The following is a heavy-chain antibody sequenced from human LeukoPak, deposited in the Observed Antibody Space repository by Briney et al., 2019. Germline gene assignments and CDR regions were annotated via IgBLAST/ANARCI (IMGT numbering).Heavy chain of an antibody. Sequence: ASVRVSCKASGYTFTSYGISWVRQAPGQGLEWMGWISAYNGNTNYAQKLQGRVTMTTDTSTSTAYRELRSLRSDDTAVYYCARDRSIAVAGPFDYWGQGTLVTVSS. CDR2: ISAYNGNT. D-gene: IGHD6-19*01. CDR1: GYTFTSYG. CDR3: ARDRSIAVAGPFDY. J-gene: IGHJ4*02. V-gene: IGHV1-18*01.